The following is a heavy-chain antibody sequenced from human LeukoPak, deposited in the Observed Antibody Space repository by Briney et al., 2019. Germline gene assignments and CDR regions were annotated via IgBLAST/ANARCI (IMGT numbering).Heavy chain of an antibody. V-gene: IGHV3-9*01. CDR3: AKDRQWLRNYYFDY. D-gene: IGHD6-19*01. J-gene: IGHJ4*02. Sequence: PGRSLRPSCAASGFTFDDYAMHWVRQAPGKGLEWVSGISWNSGSIGYADSVKGRFTISRDNAKNSLYLQMNSLRAEDTALYYCAKDRQWLRNYYFDYWGQGTLVTVSS. CDR2: ISWNSGSI. CDR1: GFTFDDYA.